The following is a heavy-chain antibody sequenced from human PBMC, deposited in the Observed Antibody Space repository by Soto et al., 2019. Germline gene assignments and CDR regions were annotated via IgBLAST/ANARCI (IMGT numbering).Heavy chain of an antibody. V-gene: IGHV4-34*01. J-gene: IGHJ5*02. CDR2: INHSGST. Sequence: SSETLSLTCAVYGGSFSGYYWGWIRQPPGKGLEWIGEINHSGSTNYNPSLKSRVTISVDTSKNQFSLKLSSVTAADTAVYYCARRPLYQLLIGWFDPWGQGTLVTVSS. CDR3: ARRPLYQLLIGWFDP. D-gene: IGHD2-2*01. CDR1: GGSFSGYY.